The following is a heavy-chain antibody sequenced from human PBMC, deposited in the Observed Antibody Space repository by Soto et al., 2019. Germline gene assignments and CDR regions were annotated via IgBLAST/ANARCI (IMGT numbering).Heavy chain of an antibody. V-gene: IGHV1-18*01. Sequence: GASVKVSCKASGYTFTTYAISWLRQAPGQGLEWMGWTNTYTGNTDYAPSLQGRVTMTTDTSTNTAYMELRGLRSDDTAVYYCARDRLSRTSSITFDYCGQGSLVPVSS. CDR3: ARDRLSRTSSITFDY. J-gene: IGHJ4*02. CDR1: GYTFTTYA. CDR2: TNTYTGNT. D-gene: IGHD6-6*01.